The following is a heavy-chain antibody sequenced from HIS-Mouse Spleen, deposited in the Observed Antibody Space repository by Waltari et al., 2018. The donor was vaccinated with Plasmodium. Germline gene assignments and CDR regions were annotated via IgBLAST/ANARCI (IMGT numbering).Heavy chain of an antibody. Sequence: QVQLVESGGGVVQPGRSLRLSCAASGFTFSSYGMHWVRQAPGKGLEWVAVISYDGRNKDYADSVKGRFTISRDNSKNTLYLQMNSLRAEDTAVYYCAKPYSSSSDFDYWGQGTLVTVSS. CDR2: ISYDGRNK. D-gene: IGHD6-6*01. J-gene: IGHJ4*02. V-gene: IGHV3-30*18. CDR1: GFTFSSYG. CDR3: AKPYSSSSDFDY.